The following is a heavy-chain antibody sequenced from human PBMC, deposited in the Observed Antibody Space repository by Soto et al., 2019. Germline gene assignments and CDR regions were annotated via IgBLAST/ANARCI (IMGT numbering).Heavy chain of an antibody. CDR1: GGSISSGGYS. CDR3: ASNLYGSGRNFDY. CDR2: IYHSGST. J-gene: IGHJ4*02. D-gene: IGHD3-10*01. V-gene: IGHV4-30-2*01. Sequence: PSETLSLTCAVSGGSISSGGYSWSWIRQPPGKGLEWIGYIYHSGSTYYNPSLKSRVTISVDRSKNQFSLKLSSVTAADTAVYYYASNLYGSGRNFDYWGQGTLVTVSS.